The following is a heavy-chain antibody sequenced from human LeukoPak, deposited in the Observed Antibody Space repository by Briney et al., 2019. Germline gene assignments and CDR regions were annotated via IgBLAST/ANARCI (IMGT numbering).Heavy chain of an antibody. CDR1: GGSFSGYY. V-gene: IGHV4-34*01. CDR3: ASTRGYGDYGDFDY. D-gene: IGHD4-17*01. J-gene: IGHJ4*02. Sequence: SETLSLTCAVYGGSFSGYYWSWIRQPPGKGLEWIGEINHSGSTNYNPSLKSRVTISVDTSKNQFSLKLSSVTAADTAVYYCASTRGYGDYGDFDYWGQGTLVTVSS. CDR2: INHSGST.